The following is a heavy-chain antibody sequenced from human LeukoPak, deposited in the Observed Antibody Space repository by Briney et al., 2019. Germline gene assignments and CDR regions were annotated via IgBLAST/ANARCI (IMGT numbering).Heavy chain of an antibody. CDR2: ISSSSSYI. CDR3: ARVYYGILTGYYSPFQH. CDR1: GFTFSSYS. Sequence: GGSLRLSCAASGFTFSSYSMNWVRQAPGKGLEWVSSISSSSSYIYYADSVKGRFTISRDNAKNSLYLQMNSLRAEDTAVYYCARVYYGILTGYYSPFQHWGQGTLVTVSS. V-gene: IGHV3-21*01. D-gene: IGHD3-9*01. J-gene: IGHJ1*01.